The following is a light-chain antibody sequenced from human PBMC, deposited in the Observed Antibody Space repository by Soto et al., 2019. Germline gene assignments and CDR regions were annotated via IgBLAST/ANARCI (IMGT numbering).Light chain of an antibody. CDR1: QSLLHSNGYNS. CDR2: LGS. Sequence: DIVMTQSPLSLPVTPGEPASISCRSSQSLLHSNGYNSLDWYLQKPGQSPQLLIYLGSNRASGVPDRVSGSGSGTDFTLKISRVEAEDVGVYYCMQPLQSWTFGQGTKVEIK. J-gene: IGKJ1*01. CDR3: MQPLQSWT. V-gene: IGKV2-28*01.